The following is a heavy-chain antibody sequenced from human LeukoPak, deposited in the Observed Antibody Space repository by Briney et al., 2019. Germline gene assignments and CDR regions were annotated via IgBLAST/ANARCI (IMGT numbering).Heavy chain of an antibody. CDR1: GSGMPFSSYG. Sequence: GTSLRLSCEASGSGMPFSSYGLHWVRQAPGKGLEWVAIIWYDGSNKYYADSVKGRFTISKDTSKNTLYLQMNSLRAEDTAVYYCVAILGSRAIWQFDLWGRGTLVTVSS. CDR3: VAILGSRAIWQFDL. J-gene: IGHJ2*01. D-gene: IGHD2-2*02. CDR2: IWYDGSNK. V-gene: IGHV3-33*01.